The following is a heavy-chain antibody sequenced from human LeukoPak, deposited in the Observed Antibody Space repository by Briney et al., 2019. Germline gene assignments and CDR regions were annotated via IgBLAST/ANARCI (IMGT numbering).Heavy chain of an antibody. CDR1: GGTFSSYA. CDR2: IIPIFGTA. CDR3: ARDQGGAAFGY. V-gene: IGHV1-69*05. J-gene: IGHJ4*02. D-gene: IGHD3-16*01. Sequence: ASVKVSCKASGGTFSSYAISCVRQAPGQGLEWMGRIIPIFGTANYAQKFQGRVTITTDESTSTAYMELSSLRSEDTAVYYCARDQGGAAFGYWGQGTLVTVSS.